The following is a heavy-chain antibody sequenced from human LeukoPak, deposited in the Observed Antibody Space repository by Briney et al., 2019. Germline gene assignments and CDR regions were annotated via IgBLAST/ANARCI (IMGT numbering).Heavy chain of an antibody. D-gene: IGHD1-26*01. CDR2: IKQDGSEK. V-gene: IGHV3-7*01. CDR1: GFTFSSYW. J-gene: IGHJ4*02. CDR3: ARDLPPGGSYWYDY. Sequence: GGSLRLSCAASGFTFSSYWMSWVRQAPGKGLEWVANIKQDGSEKYYVDSVKGRFTISRDNAKNSLYLQMNSLRAEDTAVYCCARDLPPGGSYWYDYWGQGTLVTVSS.